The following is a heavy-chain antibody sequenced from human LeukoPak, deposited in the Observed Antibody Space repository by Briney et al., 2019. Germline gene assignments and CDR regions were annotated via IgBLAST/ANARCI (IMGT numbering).Heavy chain of an antibody. V-gene: IGHV4-38-2*02. Sequence: SETLSLTCTVSGYSISSGYYCGWIRQPPGKGLEWTGSIYHSGSTSYNPSLKSRVTISVDASKNLFSLKLSSVTAADTAVYYCARDRGGNWFDPWGQGTLVTVSS. CDR3: ARDRGGNWFDP. CDR1: GYSISSGYY. D-gene: IGHD3-10*01. CDR2: IYHSGST. J-gene: IGHJ5*02.